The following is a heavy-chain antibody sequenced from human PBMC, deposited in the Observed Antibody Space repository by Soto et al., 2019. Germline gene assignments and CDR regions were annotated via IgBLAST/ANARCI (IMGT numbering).Heavy chain of an antibody. CDR3: ASFQQLVPDWYYHYYGMDV. D-gene: IGHD1-1*01. Sequence: QVQLVESGGGVVQPGRSLRLSCAASGFTFSSYAMHWVRQAPGKGLEWVAVIWYDGSNKYYADSVKGRFTISRDNSKNTLYLQMNSLRAEDTAVYYCASFQQLVPDWYYHYYGMDVWGQGTTVTVSS. J-gene: IGHJ6*02. CDR2: IWYDGSNK. CDR1: GFTFSSYA. V-gene: IGHV3-33*08.